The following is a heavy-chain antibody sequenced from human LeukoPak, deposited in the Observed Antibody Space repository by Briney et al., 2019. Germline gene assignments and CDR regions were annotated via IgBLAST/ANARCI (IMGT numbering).Heavy chain of an antibody. CDR1: GFTFNNYP. CDR2: ITGGADST. D-gene: IGHD3-16*02. Sequence: PGGSLRLSCAGSGFTFNNYPISWVRQTPGKGLEWVSAITGGADSTYYADSVKGRFTISRDNSRNTLFLQMNSLRAEDTAVYYCATVPYHDYIWGSYRPTDYWGQGTLVTVSS. CDR3: ATVPYHDYIWGSYRPTDY. V-gene: IGHV3-23*01. J-gene: IGHJ4*02.